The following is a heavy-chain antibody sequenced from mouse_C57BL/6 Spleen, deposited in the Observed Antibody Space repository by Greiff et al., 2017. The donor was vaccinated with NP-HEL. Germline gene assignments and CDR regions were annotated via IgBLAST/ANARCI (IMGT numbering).Heavy chain of an antibody. CDR1: GFTFSSYG. Sequence: EVMLVESGGDLVKPGGSLKLSCAASGFTFSSYGMSWVRQTPDKRLEWVATISSGGSYTYYPDSVKGRFTISRDNAKNTLYLQMSSLKSEDTAMYYCARQGGSYGAMDYWGQGTSVTVSS. CDR3: ARQGGSYGAMDY. V-gene: IGHV5-6*01. D-gene: IGHD1-1*02. CDR2: ISSGGSYT. J-gene: IGHJ4*01.